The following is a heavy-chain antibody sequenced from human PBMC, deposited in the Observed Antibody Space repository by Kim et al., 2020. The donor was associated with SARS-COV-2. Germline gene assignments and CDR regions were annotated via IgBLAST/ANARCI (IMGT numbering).Heavy chain of an antibody. V-gene: IGHV3-48*03. CDR3: AINKAYYYYGMDV. J-gene: IGHJ6*02. Sequence: ADSVKGRFTISRDNAKNSLYLQMNSLRAEDTAVYYCAINKAYYYYGMDVWGQGTTVTVSS.